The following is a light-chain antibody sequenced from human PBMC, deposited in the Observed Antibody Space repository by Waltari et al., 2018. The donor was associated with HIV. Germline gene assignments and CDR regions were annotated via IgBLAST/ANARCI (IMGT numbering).Light chain of an antibody. CDR3: QVWDTSREWV. CDR2: DNT. V-gene: IGLV3-21*02. CDR1: NIGSKS. Sequence: SNVLTQPPSVSVAPGQTARITCGENNIGSKSVHWYQQKLGQAPVLVVYDNTDRPSGIPERFSGSNSGKTATLTIRGVEAGDEADYYCQVWDTSREWVFGGGTKLTVL. J-gene: IGLJ3*02.